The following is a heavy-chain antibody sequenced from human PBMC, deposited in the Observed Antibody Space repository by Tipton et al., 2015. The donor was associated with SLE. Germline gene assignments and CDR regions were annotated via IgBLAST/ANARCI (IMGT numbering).Heavy chain of an antibody. D-gene: IGHD2-8*01. Sequence: TLSLTCAVYGGPFTGNYWNWIRQPPGKGLEWIGEINYSGSTNYNPSLKSRVTISVDTSKSQFSLKLSSVTAADTAVYYCARHDTNYGRNWFDPWGQGTLVTVSS. CDR2: INYSGST. CDR3: ARHDTNYGRNWFDP. CDR1: GGPFTGNY. J-gene: IGHJ5*02. V-gene: IGHV4-34*01.